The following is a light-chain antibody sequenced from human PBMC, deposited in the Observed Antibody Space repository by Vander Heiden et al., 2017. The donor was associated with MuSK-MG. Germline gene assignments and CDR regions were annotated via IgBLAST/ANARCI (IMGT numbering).Light chain of an antibody. V-gene: IGKV3-11*01. CDR3: QQRSNWPIFT. CDR1: QSVNNF. Sequence: EIVLTQSPATLSLSPGERATLSCRASQSVNNFLAWYQQKPGQPLRLLIYDASNRATGIPARFSGSGSGTDFTLTISSLEPEDFAVYYCQQRSNWPIFTFGPGTKVDIK. J-gene: IGKJ3*01. CDR2: DAS.